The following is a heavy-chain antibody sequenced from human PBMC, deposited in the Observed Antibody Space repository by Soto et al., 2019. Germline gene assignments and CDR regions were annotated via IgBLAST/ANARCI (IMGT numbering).Heavy chain of an antibody. D-gene: IGHD1-1*01. Sequence: ASVKVSCKASGYTFTSYDINWVRQATGQGLEWMGWMNPNSGNTGYAQKFQGRVTMTRNTSISTAYMELSSLRSEDTAVYCCARGWLERTYYYYMDVWGKGTTVTVSS. CDR1: GYTFTSYD. CDR3: ARGWLERTYYYYMDV. CDR2: MNPNSGNT. J-gene: IGHJ6*03. V-gene: IGHV1-8*01.